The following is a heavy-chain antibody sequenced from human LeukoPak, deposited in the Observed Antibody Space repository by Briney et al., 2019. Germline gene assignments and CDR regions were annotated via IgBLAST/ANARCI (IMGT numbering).Heavy chain of an antibody. D-gene: IGHD3-16*01. J-gene: IGHJ4*02. V-gene: IGHV1-18*04. CDR1: GYTFTSYG. CDR3: ASSRAGGYFDY. CDR2: ISAYNGNT. Sequence: ASVKVSGKASGYTFTSYGISWVRQAPGQGLEWMGWISAYNGNTNYAQKLQGRVTMTTDTSTSTAYMELRSLRSDDTAVYYCASSRAGGYFDYWGQGTLVTVSS.